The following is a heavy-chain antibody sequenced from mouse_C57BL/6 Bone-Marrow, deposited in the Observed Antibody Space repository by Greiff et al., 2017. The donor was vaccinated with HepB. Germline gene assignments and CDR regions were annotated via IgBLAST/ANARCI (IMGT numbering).Heavy chain of an antibody. CDR1: GYTFTDYY. Sequence: EVQLVESGPVLVKPGASVKMSCKASGYTFTDYYMNWVKQSHGKSLEWIGVINPYNGGTSYNQKFKGKATLTVDKSSSTAYMELNSLTSEDSAVYYCARCYEANWLYAMDYWGQGTSVTVSS. D-gene: IGHD4-1*01. V-gene: IGHV1-19*01. CDR2: INPYNGGT. J-gene: IGHJ4*01. CDR3: ARCYEANWLYAMDY.